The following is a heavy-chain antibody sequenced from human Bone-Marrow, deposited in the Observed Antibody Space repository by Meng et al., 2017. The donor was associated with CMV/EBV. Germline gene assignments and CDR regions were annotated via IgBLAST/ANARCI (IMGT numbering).Heavy chain of an antibody. V-gene: IGHV3-23*01. CDR3: ANSVTYDSSGYFDY. CDR2: ISGSGGST. Sequence: GALRLSCAASGFTFSSYAMSWVRQAPGKGLEWVSAISGSGGSTYYADSVKGRFTISRDNSKNTLYLQMNSLRAEDTAVYYCANSVTYDSSGYFDYWGQGTLVPSPQ. D-gene: IGHD3-22*01. J-gene: IGHJ4*02. CDR1: GFTFSSYA.